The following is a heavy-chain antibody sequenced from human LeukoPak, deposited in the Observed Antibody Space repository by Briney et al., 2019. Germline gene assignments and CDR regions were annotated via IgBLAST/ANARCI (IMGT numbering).Heavy chain of an antibody. V-gene: IGHV4-30-4*01. D-gene: IGHD1-26*01. CDR3: ARGGGWVSFDP. CDR1: GGSISTGDYY. J-gene: IGHJ5*02. CDR2: MYHSGSS. Sequence: PSETLSLTCTVSGGSISTGDYYWSWMRQSPGKGLEWIAYMYHSGSSYYNPSLKGRLSISVDTSKNHPSLTLNSVTAADTAVYCCARGGGWVSFDPWGQGTLVTVSS.